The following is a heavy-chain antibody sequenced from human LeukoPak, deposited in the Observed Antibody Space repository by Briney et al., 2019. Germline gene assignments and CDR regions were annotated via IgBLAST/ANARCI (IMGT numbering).Heavy chain of an antibody. D-gene: IGHD6-19*01. CDR3: AREPTTKIAVTEFDY. J-gene: IGHJ4*02. Sequence: GGSLRLSCVVSGFSVSSNYMSWVRQAPGKGLEWVSVIYSGVTTYYVDSVKGRFTISRDNSKNTLYLQMNSLRAEDTAVYYCAREPTTKIAVTEFDYWGQGALVTVSS. CDR1: GFSVSSNY. CDR2: IYSGVTT. V-gene: IGHV3-66*01.